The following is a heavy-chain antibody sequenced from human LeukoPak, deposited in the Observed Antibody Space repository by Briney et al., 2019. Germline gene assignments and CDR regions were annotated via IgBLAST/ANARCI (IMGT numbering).Heavy chain of an antibody. CDR1: GDSVSSNSAT. J-gene: IGHJ4*02. V-gene: IGHV6-1*01. CDR2: TYYRSKWSN. Sequence: PSQTLSLTCAISGDSVSSNSATWNWIRQSPSGGLEWLGRTYYRSKWSNGYAVSVKSRVTINPDTSKNQFSLQLNSVTPEDTAVYYCARANSYLFDFWGQGTLVTVSS. D-gene: IGHD2-21*01. CDR3: ARANSYLFDF.